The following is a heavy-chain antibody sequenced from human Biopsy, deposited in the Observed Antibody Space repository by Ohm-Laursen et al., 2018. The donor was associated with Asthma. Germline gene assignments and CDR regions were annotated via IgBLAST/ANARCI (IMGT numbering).Heavy chain of an antibody. V-gene: IGHV3-53*01. Sequence: LSLTCAASGFAVSRDSMFWVRQAPGKGLEWVSVIYSGGTSHTADSVRGRFTISRDYSKNTLYLQMHSLRAEDTAVYYCARGDSSNWSHYYFDCWGQGTLVTVSS. CDR3: ARGDSSNWSHYYFDC. J-gene: IGHJ4*02. CDR2: IYSGGTS. CDR1: GFAVSRDS. D-gene: IGHD3-22*01.